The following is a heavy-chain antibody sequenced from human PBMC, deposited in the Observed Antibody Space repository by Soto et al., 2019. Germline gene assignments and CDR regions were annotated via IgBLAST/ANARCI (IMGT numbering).Heavy chain of an antibody. CDR3: ARNVKQTARNWFEP. CDR1: GGTFSSYA. CDR2: IIPIFGTA. V-gene: IGHV1-69*01. J-gene: IGHJ5*02. Sequence: GASVKVSCKASGGTFSSYAISWLRQAPGQGLEWMGGIIPIFGTANYAQKFQGRVTITADESTSTAYMELSSLRSEDTAVYYCARNVKQTARNWFEPWGQGTLVTVSS.